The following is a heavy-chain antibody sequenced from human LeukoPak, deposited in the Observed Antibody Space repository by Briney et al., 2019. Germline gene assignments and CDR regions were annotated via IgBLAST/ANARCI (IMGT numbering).Heavy chain of an antibody. J-gene: IGHJ4*02. D-gene: IGHD2-21*02. Sequence: ASVRVSCKASGYTFTTYGITWVRQAPGQGLECMGWISAYNGNTYYAQKLQGRVTMTTDTSTGTAYMELRSLRSDDTAVYYCARVSQEGGDDFDYWGQGTLVTVSS. V-gene: IGHV1-18*04. CDR1: GYTFTTYG. CDR3: ARVSQEGGDDFDY. CDR2: ISAYNGNT.